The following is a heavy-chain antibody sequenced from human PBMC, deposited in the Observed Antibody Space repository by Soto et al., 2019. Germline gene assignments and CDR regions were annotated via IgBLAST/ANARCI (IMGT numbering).Heavy chain of an antibody. Sequence: ASVKVSCKASGYTFTGYYMHWVRQAPGQGLERMGWINPNSGGTNYAQKFQGWVTMTRDTSISTAYMELSRLRSDDTAVYYCARDKGPLSAYYDFWSGYYTASYYYSMDVWGQGTTVTVSS. CDR2: INPNSGGT. D-gene: IGHD3-3*01. CDR3: ARDKGPLSAYYDFWSGYYTASYYYSMDV. V-gene: IGHV1-2*04. CDR1: GYTFTGYY. J-gene: IGHJ6*02.